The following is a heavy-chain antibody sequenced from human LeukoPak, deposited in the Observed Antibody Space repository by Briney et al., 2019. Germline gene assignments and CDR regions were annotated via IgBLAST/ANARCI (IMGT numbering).Heavy chain of an antibody. CDR3: TRVVNGGHFDY. CDR2: VYHTGAS. CDR1: GASINNYY. V-gene: IGHV4-59*01. Sequence: SETLSLTCSVPGASINNYYWTWIRHPPGKGLEWIGYVYHTGASGYHPSLKSRVAMSLDTSKNQVSLNLRSVTAADTAVYFCTRVVNGGHFDYWGQGTLVTVSS. D-gene: IGHD2-8*01. J-gene: IGHJ4*02.